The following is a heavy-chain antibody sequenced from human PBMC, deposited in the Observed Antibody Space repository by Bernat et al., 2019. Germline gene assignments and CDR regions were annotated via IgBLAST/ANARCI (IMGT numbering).Heavy chain of an antibody. CDR3: ARLEHPVTTVDWFDP. J-gene: IGHJ5*02. CDR1: GGSISSSSYY. V-gene: IGHV4-39*01. CDR2: IYYSGST. Sequence: QLQLQESGPGLVKPSETLSLTCTVSGGSISSSSYYWGWIRQPPGKGLEWIGSIYYSGSTYYNPSLKSRVTISVDTSKNQFSLKLSSVTAADTAVYYWARLEHPVTTVDWFDPWGQGTLVTVSS. D-gene: IGHD4-17*01.